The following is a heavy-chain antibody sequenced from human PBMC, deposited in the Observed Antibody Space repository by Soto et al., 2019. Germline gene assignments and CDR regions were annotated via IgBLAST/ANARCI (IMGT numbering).Heavy chain of an antibody. CDR3: ARGPYDFWSGYYYYYGMDV. D-gene: IGHD3-3*01. V-gene: IGHV3-30-3*01. Sequence: GGSLRLSCAASGFTFSSYAMHWVRQAPGKGLEWVAVISYDGSNKYYADSVKGRFTISRDNSKNTLYLQMNSLRAEDTAVYYCARGPYDFWSGYYYYYGMDVWGQGTTVTVSS. CDR1: GFTFSSYA. J-gene: IGHJ6*02. CDR2: ISYDGSNK.